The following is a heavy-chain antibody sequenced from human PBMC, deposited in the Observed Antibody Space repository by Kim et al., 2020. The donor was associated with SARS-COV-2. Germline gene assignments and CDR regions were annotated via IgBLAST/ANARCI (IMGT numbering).Heavy chain of an antibody. CDR3: AREVAYYYGSGKIAHYYYGMDV. CDR1: GGTFSSYA. Sequence: SVKVSCKASGGTFSSYAISWVRQAPGQGLEWMGGIIPIFGTANYAQKFQGRVTITADESTSTAYMELSSLRSEDTAVYYCAREVAYYYGSGKIAHYYYGMDVWGQGTTVTVSS. D-gene: IGHD3-10*01. CDR2: IIPIFGTA. V-gene: IGHV1-69*13. J-gene: IGHJ6*02.